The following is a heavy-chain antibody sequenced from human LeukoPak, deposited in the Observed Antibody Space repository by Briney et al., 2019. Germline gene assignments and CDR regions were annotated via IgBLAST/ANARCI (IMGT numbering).Heavy chain of an antibody. CDR2: ITHNGST. CDR1: GGSFIAYY. Sequence: SETLPLTCGVYGGSFIAYYWSWIRQPPGKGLEWIGEITHNGSTNYNPSLKSRVTISVDTSKNQFSLRLSSVTAADTAVYYCARGRAVFWSGYPNFDYWGQGTLVTVSS. D-gene: IGHD3-3*01. V-gene: IGHV4-34*01. CDR3: ARGRAVFWSGYPNFDY. J-gene: IGHJ4*02.